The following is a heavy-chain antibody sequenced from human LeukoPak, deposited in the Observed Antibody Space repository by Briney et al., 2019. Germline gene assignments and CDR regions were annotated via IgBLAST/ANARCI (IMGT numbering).Heavy chain of an antibody. CDR2: IYDSGST. D-gene: IGHD1-26*01. V-gene: IGHV4-59*12. CDR3: ARKKWGGYYGMDV. J-gene: IGHJ6*02. Sequence: SETLSLTCTVSGGSFSSYYWSWIRQPPGKGLEWIGYIYDSGSTNYNPSLKSRVTISVDTSKNQFSLKLSSVTAADTAVYYCARKKWGGYYGMDVWGQGTTVTVSS. CDR1: GGSFSSYY.